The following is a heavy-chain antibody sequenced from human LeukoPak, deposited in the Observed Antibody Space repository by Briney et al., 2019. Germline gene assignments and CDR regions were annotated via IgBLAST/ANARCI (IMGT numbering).Heavy chain of an antibody. CDR1: GFTVSTNY. V-gene: IGHV3-66*01. J-gene: IGHJ3*02. D-gene: IGHD2/OR15-2a*01. CDR2: LYSDGST. CDR3: ARDRATGFSDALDI. Sequence: GGFLRLSCAASGFTVSTNYMNWVRQAPGKGLEWVSVLYSDGSTYYADSVKGRFTISRDNSKNTLSLQMNSLRAEDTAVYYCARDRATGFSDALDIWGQGTMVIVSS.